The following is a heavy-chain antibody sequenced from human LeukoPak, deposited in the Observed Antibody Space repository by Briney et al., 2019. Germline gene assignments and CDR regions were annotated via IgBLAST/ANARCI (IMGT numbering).Heavy chain of an antibody. V-gene: IGHV4-59*08. Sequence: SETLSLTCTVSGGSISSYYWSWIRQPPGKGLEWIGYIDYSGNTNYNPSLKSRVTISVDTSKNQFSLKLSSVTAADTAVYYCESFSWGSGSYNQEAIWSWFDPWGQGTLVTVSS. CDR3: ESFSWGSGSYNQEAIWSWFDP. CDR1: GGSISSYY. J-gene: IGHJ5*02. D-gene: IGHD3-10*01. CDR2: IDYSGNT.